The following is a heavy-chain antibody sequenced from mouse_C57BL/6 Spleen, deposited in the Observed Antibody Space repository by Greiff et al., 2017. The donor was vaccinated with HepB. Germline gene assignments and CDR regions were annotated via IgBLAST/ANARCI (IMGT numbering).Heavy chain of an antibody. J-gene: IGHJ4*01. CDR1: GFNIKDDY. D-gene: IGHD1-1*01. CDR2: IDPENGDT. CDR3: TTGTTVVARAMDY. V-gene: IGHV14-4*01. Sequence: VQLKESGAELVRPGASVKLSCTASGFNIKDDYMHWVKQRPEQGLEWIGWIDPENGDTEYASKFQGKATITADTSSNTAYLQLSSLTSEDTAVYYCTTGTTVVARAMDYWGQGTSVTVSS.